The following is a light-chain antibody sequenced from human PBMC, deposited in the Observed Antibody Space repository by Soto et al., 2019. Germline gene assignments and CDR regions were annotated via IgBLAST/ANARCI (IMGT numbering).Light chain of an antibody. CDR3: QQRYDWPWT. Sequence: ESVLTQSPATLSLSPGESASLSCRASQSVSDYLAWYQQKPGQAPRLFIYDVSRRATGIPARFSGSGSGTDFTLTISSLEPEDFAVYFCQQRYDWPWTFGLGTKVDI. V-gene: IGKV3-11*01. J-gene: IGKJ1*01. CDR1: QSVSDY. CDR2: DVS.